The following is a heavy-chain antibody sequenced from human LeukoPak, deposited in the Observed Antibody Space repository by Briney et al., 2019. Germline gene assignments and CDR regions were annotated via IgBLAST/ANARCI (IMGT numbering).Heavy chain of an antibody. Sequence: GSLRLSCAASGFTFSKYWMTWVRQAPGKGLEWVANIKQDESEKYYVDSVKGRFTISRDNAKNSLYLQMNSLRAEDTAVYYCARDKEEMVRAPYAFGIWGQGTMVTVSS. CDR2: IKQDESEK. D-gene: IGHD3-10*01. J-gene: IGHJ3*02. V-gene: IGHV3-7*01. CDR1: GFTFSKYW. CDR3: ARDKEEMVRAPYAFGI.